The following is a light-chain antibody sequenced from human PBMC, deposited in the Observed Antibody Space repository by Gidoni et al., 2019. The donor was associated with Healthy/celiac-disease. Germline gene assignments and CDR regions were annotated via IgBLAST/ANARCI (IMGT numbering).Light chain of an antibody. J-gene: IGKJ2*01. CDR1: QSISSW. Sequence: DIQMTQSPSTLSASVGDRVTITCRASQSISSWLAWYQQKPGKAPKLLIYKASSLESGVQSRFSGSGSGTEFTLTISSLQPDDFATYYCQQYNSYSGTFGQXTKLEIK. CDR3: QQYNSYSGT. V-gene: IGKV1-5*03. CDR2: KAS.